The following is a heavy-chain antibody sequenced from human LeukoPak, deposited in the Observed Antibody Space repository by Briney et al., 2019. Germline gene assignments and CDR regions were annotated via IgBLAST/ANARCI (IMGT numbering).Heavy chain of an antibody. Sequence: SETLSLTCTVSGGSISSSSYYWGWIRQPPGKGLEWIGSIYYSGSTYYNPSLKRRVTISVDTSKNQFSLKLSSVTAADTAVYYCASRGPQYYDFWSGYPADAFDIWGQGTMVTVSS. V-gene: IGHV4-39*01. CDR3: ASRGPQYYDFWSGYPADAFDI. J-gene: IGHJ3*02. CDR2: IYYSGST. CDR1: GGSISSSSYY. D-gene: IGHD3-3*01.